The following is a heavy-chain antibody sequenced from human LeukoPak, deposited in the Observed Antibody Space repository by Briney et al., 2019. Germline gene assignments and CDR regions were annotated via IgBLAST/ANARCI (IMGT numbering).Heavy chain of an antibody. CDR2: ISGRGDTI. D-gene: IGHD5-24*01. Sequence: GGSLRLSCAASGFTFSTYAMSWVRQAPGMGLEWVSAISGRGDTIFYADSVKSRFTVSRDNSKNTLFLQVNSLRAEDTAVYYCAKATLATTYFDSWGQGTLVIVSS. J-gene: IGHJ4*02. CDR3: AKATLATTYFDS. V-gene: IGHV3-23*01. CDR1: GFTFSTYA.